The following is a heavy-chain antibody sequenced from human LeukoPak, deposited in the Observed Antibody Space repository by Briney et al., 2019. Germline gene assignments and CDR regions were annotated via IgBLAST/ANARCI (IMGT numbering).Heavy chain of an antibody. J-gene: IGHJ4*02. CDR3: ARHDSSGGTFDY. CDR1: GGSISSSSYY. CDR2: IYYSGST. V-gene: IGHV4-39*01. Sequence: SETLSLTCTVSGGSISSSSYYWGWIRQPPGKGLEWIGNIYYSGSTYYNPSLKSRVTISADTSKNQFSLKLSSVTAADTAVYYCARHDSSGGTFDYWGQGTLVTVSS. D-gene: IGHD3-22*01.